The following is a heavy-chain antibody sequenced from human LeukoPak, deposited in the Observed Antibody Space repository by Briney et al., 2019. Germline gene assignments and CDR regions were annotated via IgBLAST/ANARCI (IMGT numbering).Heavy chain of an antibody. J-gene: IGHJ3*02. D-gene: IGHD6-13*01. CDR2: ISYDGSNK. CDR1: QFTFNIYP. Sequence: PGRSLRLSCAASQFTFNIYPMHWVRQAPGKGLEWVAVISYDGSNKYYADSVKGRFTISRDNSKNTLYLQMNSLRAEDTAVYYCAREDAADRDAFDIWGQGTMVTVSS. CDR3: AREDAADRDAFDI. V-gene: IGHV3-30-3*01.